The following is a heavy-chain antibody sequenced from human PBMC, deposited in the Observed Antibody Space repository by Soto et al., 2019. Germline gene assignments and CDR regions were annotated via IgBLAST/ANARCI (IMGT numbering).Heavy chain of an antibody. CDR1: GYTFTSYG. Sequence: ASVKVSCKASGYTFTSYGISWVRQAPGRGLEWMGWISAYNCNTNYAQKLQGRVTMTTDTSTSTAYMELRSRRSDDTAVYYCARDLTDFWSGAIPPHYYYGMDVWGQGTTVTVSS. CDR2: ISAYNCNT. V-gene: IGHV1-18*04. CDR3: ARDLTDFWSGAIPPHYYYGMDV. J-gene: IGHJ6*02. D-gene: IGHD3-3*01.